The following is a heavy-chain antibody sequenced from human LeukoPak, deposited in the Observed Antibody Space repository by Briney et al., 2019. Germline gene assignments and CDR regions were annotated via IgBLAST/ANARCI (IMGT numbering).Heavy chain of an antibody. CDR1: GFTFSSYG. V-gene: IGHV3-33*01. J-gene: IGHJ6*02. CDR2: IWYDGSNK. D-gene: IGHD2-2*01. CDR3: AREWVVPAANYYYGMDV. Sequence: GGSLRLSCAASGFTFSSYGMHWVRQAPGKGLEWVAVIWYDGSNKYYADSVEGRFTISRDNSKNTLYLQMNSLRAEDTAVYYCAREWVVPAANYYYGMDVWGQGTTVTVSS.